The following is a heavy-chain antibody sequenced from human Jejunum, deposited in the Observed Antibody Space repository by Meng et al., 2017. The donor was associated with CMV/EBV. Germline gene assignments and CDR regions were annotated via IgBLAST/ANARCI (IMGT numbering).Heavy chain of an antibody. J-gene: IGHJ5*02. CDR1: GFPFSGCA. V-gene: IGHV3-30*01. CDR2: VSYDGTKK. CDR3: VTDQYLLPNYHFTS. D-gene: IGHD1-7*01. Sequence: PGFPFSGCAMHWVRQAPVKGLEWVAAVSYDGTKKYYADSVEGRFTISRDNSKNTTDLQVNSLRPDDTAVYYCVTDQYLLPNYHFTSWGQGTLVTVSS.